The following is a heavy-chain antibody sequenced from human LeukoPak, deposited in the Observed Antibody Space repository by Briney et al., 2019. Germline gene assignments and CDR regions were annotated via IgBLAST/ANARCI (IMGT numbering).Heavy chain of an antibody. J-gene: IGHJ4*02. V-gene: IGHV3-30*02. CDR2: IRYDGINK. D-gene: IGHD3-22*01. CDR3: ARRYYDSGGYYYFDY. CDR1: GFTFSNYG. Sequence: GGSLRLSWAASGFTFSNYGMHWVRQAPGKGLEWVAFIRYDGINKYYADSVKGRFTISGDNSKNTLYLQMNSLRAEDTAVYYCARRYYDSGGYYYFDYWGQGTLVTVSS.